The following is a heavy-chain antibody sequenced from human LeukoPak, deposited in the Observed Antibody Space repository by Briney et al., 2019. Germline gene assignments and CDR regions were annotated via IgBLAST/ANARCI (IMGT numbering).Heavy chain of an antibody. CDR3: AKDLYYYDSSGYFDY. D-gene: IGHD3-22*01. CDR1: GFTFSSYG. J-gene: IGHJ4*02. Sequence: GRSLRLSCAASGFTFSSYGMHWVRQAPGKGLEWVAVIWYDGSNKYYADSVKGRFTISRDNSKNTLYLQMNSLRAEDTAVYYCAKDLYYYDSSGYFDYWGQGTLVTVFS. V-gene: IGHV3-33*06. CDR2: IWYDGSNK.